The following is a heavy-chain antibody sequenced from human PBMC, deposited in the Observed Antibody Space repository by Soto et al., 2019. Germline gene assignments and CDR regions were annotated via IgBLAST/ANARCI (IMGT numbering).Heavy chain of an antibody. CDR1: GYFFNTSG. V-gene: IGHV1-18*01. Sequence: QAQLVQSGAEVKKPGASVKVSCKASGYFFNTSGITWVRQAPGQGLEWMGWISTYNGNTNYAQKLHDRVALTTDTSPSTAYMERRSVRSDDTAVYYCARRIDWDYDYWGQGTLVTVSS. J-gene: IGHJ4*02. D-gene: IGHD3-9*01. CDR2: ISTYNGNT. CDR3: ARRIDWDYDY.